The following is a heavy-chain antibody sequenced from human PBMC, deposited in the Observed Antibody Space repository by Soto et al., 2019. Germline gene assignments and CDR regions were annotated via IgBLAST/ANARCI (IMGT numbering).Heavy chain of an antibody. J-gene: IGHJ4*02. CDR1: GGSISSADYY. CDR3: ARLVPTTIHDS. Sequence: PSETRSLTCTVSGGSISSADYYWSWIRQPPGKGLEWIGYIYYSGTTYYNPSLKSRVSISDDTSKNQFSLQLSSVTAADTAVYFCARLVPTTIHDSWGQGVLVTVSS. V-gene: IGHV4-30-4*01. CDR2: IYYSGTT. D-gene: IGHD1-26*01.